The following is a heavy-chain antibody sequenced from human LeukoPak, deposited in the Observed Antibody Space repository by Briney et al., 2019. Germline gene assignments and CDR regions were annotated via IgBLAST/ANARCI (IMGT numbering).Heavy chain of an antibody. CDR3: ATIPLGYCSSTSCPDYYYYYYMDV. V-gene: IGHV4-30-2*01. CDR2: IYHSGST. CDR1: GGSISSGGYY. Sequence: PSETLSLTCTVSGGSISSGGYYWSWIRQPPGKGLEWIGYIYHSGSTYYNPSLKSRVTISVDRSKNQFSLKLSSVTAADTAVYYCATIPLGYCSSTSCPDYYYYYYMDVWGEGTTVTVSS. J-gene: IGHJ6*03. D-gene: IGHD2-2*01.